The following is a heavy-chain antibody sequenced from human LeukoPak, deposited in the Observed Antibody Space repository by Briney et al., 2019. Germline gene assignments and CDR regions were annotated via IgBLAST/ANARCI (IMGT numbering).Heavy chain of an antibody. J-gene: IGHJ4*02. CDR2: ISSSGSIV. V-gene: IGHV3-48*01. CDR3: ARVHHSSSWGTDDC. Sequence: GGSLRLSCAASGFTFSSYSMNWVRQAPGKGLEWVSYISSSGSIVYHADSVKGRFTISRDNAKNSLFLHMNSLRAEDTAVYYCARVHHSSSWGTDDCWGQGTLVTVSS. CDR1: GFTFSSYS. D-gene: IGHD6-13*01.